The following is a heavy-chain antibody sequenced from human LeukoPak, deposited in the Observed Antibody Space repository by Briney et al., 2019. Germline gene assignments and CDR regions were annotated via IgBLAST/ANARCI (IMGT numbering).Heavy chain of an antibody. D-gene: IGHD4-17*01. Sequence: ASVKVSCKASGYTFTGYYMHWVRQAPGQGLEWMGWINPNSGGTNYAQKFQGRVTMTRDTSISTAYMELSRLRSDDTAVYYCAKEIWPTVTIPGRTYFDYWGQGTLVTVSS. J-gene: IGHJ4*02. V-gene: IGHV1-2*02. CDR1: GYTFTGYY. CDR3: AKEIWPTVTIPGRTYFDY. CDR2: INPNSGGT.